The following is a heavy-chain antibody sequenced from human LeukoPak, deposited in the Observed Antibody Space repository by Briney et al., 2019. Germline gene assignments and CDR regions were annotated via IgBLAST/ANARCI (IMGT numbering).Heavy chain of an antibody. CDR3: ARRGQRSDHIDY. D-gene: IGHD3-10*01. CDR1: GGSISSSSYY. CDR2: IYYSGST. J-gene: IGHJ4*02. V-gene: IGHV4-39*01. Sequence: PSETLSLTCTVSGGSISSSSYYWGWIRQPPGKGLEWIGSIYYSGSTYYNPSLKSRVTISVDTSKNQFSLKLSSVTAADTAVYYCARRGQRSDHIDYWGQGTLVTVSS.